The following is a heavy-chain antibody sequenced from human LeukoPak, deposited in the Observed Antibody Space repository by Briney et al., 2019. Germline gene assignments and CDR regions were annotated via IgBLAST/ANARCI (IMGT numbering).Heavy chain of an antibody. D-gene: IGHD3-9*01. Sequence: PGGSLRLSCAASGFTFSSYAMHWVRQAPGKGLEWVAVISYDGSNKYYADSVKGRFTISRDNSKNTLYLQMNSLRAEDTAVYYCAKDPQRRVFDPQGYFDYWGEGTLVTVSS. CDR3: AKDPQRRVFDPQGYFDY. V-gene: IGHV3-30-3*01. CDR1: GFTFSSYA. J-gene: IGHJ4*02. CDR2: ISYDGSNK.